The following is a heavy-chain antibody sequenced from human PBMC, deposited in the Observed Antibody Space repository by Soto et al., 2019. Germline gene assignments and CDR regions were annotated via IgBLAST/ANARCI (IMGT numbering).Heavy chain of an antibody. J-gene: IGHJ6*03. CDR2: IIPIQNKA. D-gene: IGHD2-15*01. CDR3: AKSLLFVDHAYMDV. V-gene: IGHV1-69*02. CDR1: GGSFISYS. Sequence: QVQLVQSGAELKKPGSSVKVSCEASGGSFISYSFTWVRQAPGQGLEWMGRIIPIQNKANYAVKFQDRVTITADRSTRTAYMELRSLRPEDTAVYYCAKSLLFVDHAYMDVWGKGTTVTVSS.